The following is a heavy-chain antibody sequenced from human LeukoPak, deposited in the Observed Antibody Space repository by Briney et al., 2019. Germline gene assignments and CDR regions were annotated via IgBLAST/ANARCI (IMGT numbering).Heavy chain of an antibody. CDR1: GFTFSNYY. J-gene: IGHJ4*02. V-gene: IGHV3-21*01. CDR2: ISSSSSYI. D-gene: IGHD5-18*01. Sequence: GGSLRLSCAASGFTFSNYYMNWVRQAPGKGLEWVSSISSSSSYIFYADLVKGRFTISRDNAKNSLYLQMNSLRAEDTAVYYCARVVGYSYGSDYRGQGTLVTVSS. CDR3: ARVVGYSYGSDY.